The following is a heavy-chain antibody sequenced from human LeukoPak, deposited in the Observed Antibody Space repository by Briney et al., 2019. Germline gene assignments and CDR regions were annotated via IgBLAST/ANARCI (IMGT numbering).Heavy chain of an antibody. CDR1: GGTFSSYA. CDR3: ARDFGGWLIDY. CDR2: IIPIFGTA. J-gene: IGHJ4*02. D-gene: IGHD6-19*01. Sequence: ASVKVSCKASGGTFSSYAISWVRQAPGQGLEWMGGIIPIFGTANYAQKFQGRVTITADKSTSTAYMELSSLRSEDTAVYFCARDFGGWLIDYWGQGTLVTVSS. V-gene: IGHV1-69*06.